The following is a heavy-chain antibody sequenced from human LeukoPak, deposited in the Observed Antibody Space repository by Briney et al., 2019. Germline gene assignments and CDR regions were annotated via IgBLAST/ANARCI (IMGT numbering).Heavy chain of an antibody. CDR2: IYSGGST. J-gene: IGHJ4*02. CDR1: GFTFSSYA. D-gene: IGHD3-16*01. V-gene: IGHV3-23*03. CDR3: VKGGNGPFDY. Sequence: GGSLRLSCAASGFTFSSYAMSWVRQAPGKGLEWVSVIYSGGSTSYADSVKGRFTISRDNSKNTLYLQVNSLRAEDTAVYYCVKGGNGPFDYWGQGTLVTVSS.